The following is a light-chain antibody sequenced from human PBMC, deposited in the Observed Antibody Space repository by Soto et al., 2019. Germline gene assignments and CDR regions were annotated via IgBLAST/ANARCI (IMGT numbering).Light chain of an antibody. CDR2: AAS. V-gene: IGKV1-39*01. CDR1: QGFAIY. J-gene: IGKJ1*01. CDR3: QQSYSSPPT. Sequence: GDTVTITCRARQGFAIYLAWYQQKPGKAPKILIFAASSLESGVPARFSGSRSGPDFTLTISSLQPEDFATYYCQQSYSSPPTFGQGTKVDIK.